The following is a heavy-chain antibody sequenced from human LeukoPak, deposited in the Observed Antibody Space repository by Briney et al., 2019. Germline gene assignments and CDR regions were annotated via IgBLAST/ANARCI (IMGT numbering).Heavy chain of an antibody. CDR1: GYTFIDYY. CDR2: INPNSGGS. Sequence: ASVKVSCKASGYTFIDYYIHWVRQAPGQGLEWMGRINPNSGGSNYAQNFQGRGTMTRDTSISTAYMELSRLRSDDTAVYYCARDLPSTSNWELDYWGRGPLVTVSS. D-gene: IGHD7-27*01. CDR3: ARDLPSTSNWELDY. V-gene: IGHV1-2*06. J-gene: IGHJ4*02.